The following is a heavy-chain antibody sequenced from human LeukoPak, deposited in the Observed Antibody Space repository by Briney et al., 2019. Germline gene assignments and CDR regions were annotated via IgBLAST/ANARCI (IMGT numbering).Heavy chain of an antibody. J-gene: IGHJ5*02. Sequence: QPGGSLRLSCAASGFTFNNYALSWVRQAPGKGLEWVSGISGSGGDTYYADSVKGRFTISRDNSKNTLYLQMNSLRAEDTAVYYCAKAPRKALINWFDPWGQGTLVTVSS. V-gene: IGHV3-23*01. CDR2: ISGSGGDT. CDR1: GFTFNNYA. CDR3: AKAPRKALINWFDP.